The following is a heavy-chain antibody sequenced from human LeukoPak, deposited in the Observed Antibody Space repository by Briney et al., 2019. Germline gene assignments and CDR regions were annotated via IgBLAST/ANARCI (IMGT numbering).Heavy chain of an antibody. Sequence: PSETLSLTCTVSGGSIISYYWSWIRQPPGKGLEWIGYIYYSGSTNYNPSLKSRVTISVDTSKNQFSLKLSSVTAADTAVYYCARGGGLWLGSWFDPWGQGTLVTVSS. D-gene: IGHD5-18*01. CDR3: ARGGGLWLGSWFDP. J-gene: IGHJ5*02. CDR2: IYYSGST. V-gene: IGHV4-59*01. CDR1: GGSIISYY.